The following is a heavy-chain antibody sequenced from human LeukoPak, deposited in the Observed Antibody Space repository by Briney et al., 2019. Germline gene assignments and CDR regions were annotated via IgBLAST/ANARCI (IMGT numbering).Heavy chain of an antibody. D-gene: IGHD4-11*01. CDR2: IIPIFGTA. CDR3: ARGSRGLYSNYVSYFDY. Sequence: SVTVSCKASGGTFSSYAISWVRQAPGQGLEWMGGIIPIFGTANYAQKFQGRVTITADESTSTAYMELSSLRSEDTAVYYCARGSRGLYSNYVSYFDYWGQGTLVTVSS. J-gene: IGHJ4*02. V-gene: IGHV1-69*13. CDR1: GGTFSSYA.